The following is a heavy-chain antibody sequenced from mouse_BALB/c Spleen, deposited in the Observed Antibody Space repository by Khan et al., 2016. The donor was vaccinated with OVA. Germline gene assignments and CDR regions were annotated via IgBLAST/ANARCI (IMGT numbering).Heavy chain of an antibody. J-gene: IGHJ2*01. CDR3: ARDRSDD. V-gene: IGHV1-7*01. CDR2: INPSSGHT. Sequence: QVQLQQSGAELAKPGASVKMSCKASGYTFSNYWIHWVKQRPGQGLEWIGSINPSSGHTYYNQTFNDKSTLTTDKSSSTAYMQLSSLTSADSAVYYCARDRSDDWGQGTTLTVSS. CDR1: GYTFSNYW.